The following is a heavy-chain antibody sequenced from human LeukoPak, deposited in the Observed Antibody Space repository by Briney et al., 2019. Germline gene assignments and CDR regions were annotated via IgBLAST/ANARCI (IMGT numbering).Heavy chain of an antibody. D-gene: IGHD5-24*01. CDR2: IKQDGSEK. J-gene: IGHJ4*02. Sequence: GGSLRLSCAASGFTFSSYWMSWVRQAPGKGLEWVANIKQDGSEKYYVDSVKGLFTISRDNDKNSLYLQMNSLRAEDTAVYYCARVGWLQYFFDYWGQGTLVTVSS. CDR3: ARVGWLQYFFDY. V-gene: IGHV3-7*03. CDR1: GFTFSSYW.